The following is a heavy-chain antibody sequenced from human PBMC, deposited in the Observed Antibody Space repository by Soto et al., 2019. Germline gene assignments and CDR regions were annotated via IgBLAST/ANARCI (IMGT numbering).Heavy chain of an antibody. CDR3: ARDSSPYYDFWSGFYTYFDY. CDR2: ISGSGGST. J-gene: IGHJ4*02. D-gene: IGHD3-3*01. V-gene: IGHV3-23*01. Sequence: GGSLRLSCAASGFIFSSYAMSWVRQAPGKGLEWVSAISGSGGSTYYADSVKGRFTISRDNSKNTLYLQMNSLRAEDTAVYYCARDSSPYYDFWSGFYTYFDYWGQGALVTVSS. CDR1: GFIFSSYA.